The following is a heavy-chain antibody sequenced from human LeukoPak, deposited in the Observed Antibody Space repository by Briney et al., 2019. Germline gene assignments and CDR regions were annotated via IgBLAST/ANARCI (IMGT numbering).Heavy chain of an antibody. D-gene: IGHD1-26*01. V-gene: IGHV4-39*01. CDR1: GGSISSSSYY. CDR3: ATQTRIVGATKTIDY. CDR2: IYYSGST. J-gene: IGHJ4*02. Sequence: PSETLSLTCTVSGGSISSSSYYWGWIRQPPGKGLEWIGSIYYSGSTYYNPSLKSRVTISVDTSKNQFSLKLSPVTAADTAVYYCATQTRIVGATKTIDYWGQGTLVTVSS.